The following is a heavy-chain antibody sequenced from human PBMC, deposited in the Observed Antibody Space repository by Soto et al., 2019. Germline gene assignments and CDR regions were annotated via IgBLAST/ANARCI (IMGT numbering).Heavy chain of an antibody. J-gene: IGHJ4*02. CDR2: VSPHAANT. D-gene: IGHD1-26*01. Sequence: PGGSLRLSCVASGFTFDSCGMNWVRQAPGKGLEWVAGVSPHAANTYYADSVRGRFIISRDDSRITVSLDMNSLRGEESAVYYCAPEGANTTWYFDYWGQGTVVTVSS. CDR1: GFTFDSCG. CDR3: APEGANTTWYFDY. V-gene: IGHV3-23*01.